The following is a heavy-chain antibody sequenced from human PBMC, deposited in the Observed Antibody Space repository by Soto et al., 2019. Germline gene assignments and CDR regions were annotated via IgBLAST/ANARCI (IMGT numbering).Heavy chain of an antibody. J-gene: IGHJ4*02. D-gene: IGHD3-10*01. V-gene: IGHV1-3*01. CDR3: ARENSGSGSCFDY. CDR1: GYSFTNYN. Sequence: ASVKVSCKAFGYSFTNYNIHWVRQAPGQRLEWMGWIDAGNGYKKYSQKFQGRLTITRDTSATTVYMDLSSLTSEDTAVYFCARENSGSGSCFDYWGQGTLVTVSS. CDR2: IDAGNGYK.